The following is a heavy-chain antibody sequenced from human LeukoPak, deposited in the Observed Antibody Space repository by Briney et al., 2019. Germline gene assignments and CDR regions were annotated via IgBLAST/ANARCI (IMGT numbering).Heavy chain of an antibody. CDR1: GGSISSGSYY. CDR3: AREGDDYGDY. V-gene: IGHV4-61*02. D-gene: IGHD3-16*01. J-gene: IGHJ4*02. Sequence: PSETLSLTCTVSGGSISSGSYYWSWIRQPAGKGLEWIGRIYTSGSTNYDPSLKSRVTISVDTSKNQFSLKLSSVTAADTAVYYCAREGDDYGDYWGQGTLVTVSS. CDR2: IYTSGST.